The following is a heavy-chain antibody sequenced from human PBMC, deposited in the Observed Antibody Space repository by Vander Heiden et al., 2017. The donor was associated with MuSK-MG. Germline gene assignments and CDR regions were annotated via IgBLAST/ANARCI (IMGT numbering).Heavy chain of an antibody. J-gene: IGHJ3*02. CDR1: GGSISSGGYY. Sequence: QVQLQESGPGLVKPSQTLSLTCTVSGGSISSGGYYWSWIRQHPGKGLEWIGYIYYSGSTYYNPSLKSRVTISVDTSKNQFSLKLSSVTAADTAVYYCARDKLGYCSGGSCYGETYDAFDIWGQGTMVTVSS. V-gene: IGHV4-31*03. D-gene: IGHD2-15*01. CDR3: ARDKLGYCSGGSCYGETYDAFDI. CDR2: IYYSGST.